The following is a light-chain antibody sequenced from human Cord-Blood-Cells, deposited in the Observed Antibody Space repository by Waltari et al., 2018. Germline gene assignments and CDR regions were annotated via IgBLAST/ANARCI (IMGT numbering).Light chain of an antibody. J-gene: IGKJ1*01. CDR3: QQYNNWPRT. V-gene: IGKV3-15*01. Sequence: EIVMTQSPATLSVSLGERATLSCRASQSVSSNLAWYQQKPGQAPRLLIYGASTRATGIPARFSGSGSGTDFTLTISSLQSEDFAVYYCQQYNNWPRTFGQGTKVEIK. CDR2: GAS. CDR1: QSVSSN.